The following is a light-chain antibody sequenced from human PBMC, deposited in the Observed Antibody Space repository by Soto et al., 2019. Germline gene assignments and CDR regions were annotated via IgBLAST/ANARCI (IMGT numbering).Light chain of an antibody. J-gene: IGKJ2*01. V-gene: IGKV4-1*01. Sequence: DIVMTQSPDSLAVSLGERATINCKSSQSVLYSSNNKNYLAWYQQKPGQPPKLLIHWASTRESGVPDRFSGSGSGTDFTLTISSLQAEDVAVYYCQQYYGGRPYTFGQGTKLEIK. CDR1: QSVLYSSNNKNY. CDR2: WAS. CDR3: QQYYGGRPYT.